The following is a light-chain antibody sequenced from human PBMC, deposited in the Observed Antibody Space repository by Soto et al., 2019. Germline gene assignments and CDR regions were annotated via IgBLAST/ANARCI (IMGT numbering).Light chain of an antibody. J-gene: IGKJ1*01. V-gene: IGKV1-5*03. Sequence: DIQMTQSPSTLSASVGDRVTITCRSSQSISSWLAWYQQKPGTAPNLLIDKATTLQSGVPSRFRGSGAVKEFTLTISSLQPDDSATYYCQQYNDNWTFGQGTKVEIK. CDR3: QQYNDNWT. CDR1: QSISSW. CDR2: KAT.